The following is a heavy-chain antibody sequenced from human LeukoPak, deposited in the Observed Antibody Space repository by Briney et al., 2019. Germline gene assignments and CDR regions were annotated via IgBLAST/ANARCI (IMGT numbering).Heavy chain of an antibody. V-gene: IGHV3-7*01. CDR1: GFTFSSYW. D-gene: IGHD3-9*01. Sequence: GGSLRLSCAASGFTFSSYWMSWVRQTPRKGLEWVASIKQDGTEKYYVDSVRGRITISRDNAKNSLYLQMNSLRAEDTAVYYCARSPSGVLRYFDWPFDYWGQGTLVTVSS. CDR2: IKQDGTEK. J-gene: IGHJ4*02. CDR3: ARSPSGVLRYFDWPFDY.